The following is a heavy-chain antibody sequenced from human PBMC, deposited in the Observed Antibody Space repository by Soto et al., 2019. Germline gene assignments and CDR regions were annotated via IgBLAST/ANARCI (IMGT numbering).Heavy chain of an antibody. CDR1: GFTFSSYD. CDR2: IGTAGDT. V-gene: IGHV3-13*01. CDR3: ARDDANYYYGMDV. Sequence: GSLRLSCAASGFTFSSYDMHWVRQATGKGLEWVSAIGTAGDTYYPGSVKGRFTISRENAKNSLYLQMNSLRAEDTAVYYCARDDANYYYGMDVWGQGTTVTVSS. J-gene: IGHJ6*02.